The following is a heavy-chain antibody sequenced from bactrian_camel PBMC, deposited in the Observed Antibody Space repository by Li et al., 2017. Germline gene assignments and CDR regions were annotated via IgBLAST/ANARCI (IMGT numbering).Heavy chain of an antibody. V-gene: IGHV3S53*01. CDR1: GYSPYC. J-gene: IGHJ6*01. D-gene: IGHD5*01. Sequence: VQLVESGGGMVQPGGSLRLSCAASGYSPYCMAWFRQAPGKEREGVAAIDSWGTTRVVDSVQGRFTTSRDSAKNTVYLRMNSLKPEDTAVYYCVRDPEIISVGSSGAVGYWGQGTQVTVS. CDR2: IDSWGTT. CDR3: VRDPEIISVGSSGAVGY.